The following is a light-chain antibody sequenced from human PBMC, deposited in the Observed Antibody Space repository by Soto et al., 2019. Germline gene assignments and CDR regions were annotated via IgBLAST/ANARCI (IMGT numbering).Light chain of an antibody. CDR3: SSYTQFSTVV. Sequence: QSALTQPASVSGSPGQSITISCTGTSSDVGAYNYVSWYRQHPGKVPKLVIYEVSNRTSGISSRFSGSKSGNTASLTISGIQAEDEADYYCSSYTQFSTVVFGGGTKLTVL. J-gene: IGLJ3*02. CDR2: EVS. V-gene: IGLV2-14*01. CDR1: SSDVGAYNY.